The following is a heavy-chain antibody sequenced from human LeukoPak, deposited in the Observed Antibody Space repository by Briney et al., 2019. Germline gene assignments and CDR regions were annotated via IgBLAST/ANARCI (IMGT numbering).Heavy chain of an antibody. CDR2: IYENGGTT. CDR1: GFTFRSHA. V-gene: IGHV3-23*01. CDR3: AREQSYGEVNWFDP. D-gene: IGHD1-26*01. Sequence: PGGSLRLSCVGSGFTFRSHAMSWVRQAPERGLEFVSGIYENGGTTYYADSVKGRFTISRDNSKNTLYLQMNSLRAEDTAVYYCAREQSYGEVNWFDPWGQGTLVTVSS. J-gene: IGHJ5*02.